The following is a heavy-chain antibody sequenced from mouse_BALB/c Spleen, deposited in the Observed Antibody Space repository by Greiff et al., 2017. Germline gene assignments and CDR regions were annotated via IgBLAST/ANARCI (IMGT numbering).Heavy chain of an antibody. D-gene: IGHD2-3*01. CDR1: GFNIKDTY. Sequence: VQLKQSGAELVKPGASVKLSCTASGFNIKDTYMHWVKQRPEQGLEWIGRIDPANGNTKYDPKFQGKATITADTSSNTAYLQLSSLTSEDTAVYYCGGDGYYEDYAMDYWGQGTSVTVSS. CDR2: IDPANGNT. CDR3: GGDGYYEDYAMDY. J-gene: IGHJ4*01. V-gene: IGHV14-3*02.